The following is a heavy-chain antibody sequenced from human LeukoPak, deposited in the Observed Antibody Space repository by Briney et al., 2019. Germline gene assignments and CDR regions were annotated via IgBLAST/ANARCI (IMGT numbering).Heavy chain of an antibody. V-gene: IGHV3-21*01. CDR3: ARAPAYYDFWSIDY. D-gene: IGHD3-3*01. CDR1: GFTFSSYS. J-gene: IGHJ4*02. Sequence: GGSLRLSCAASGFTFSSYSMNWLRQAPGKGLEWVSSISSSSSYIYYADSVKGRFTISRDNAKNSLYLQMNSLRAEDTAVYYCARAPAYYDFWSIDYWGQGTLVTVSS. CDR2: ISSSSSYI.